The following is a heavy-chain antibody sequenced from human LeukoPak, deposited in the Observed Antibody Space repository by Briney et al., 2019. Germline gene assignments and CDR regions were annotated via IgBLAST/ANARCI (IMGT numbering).Heavy chain of an antibody. J-gene: IGHJ4*02. V-gene: IGHV4-59*01. CDR3: ARDGLLFFDY. CDR1: GGSISSYY. CDR2: IYYSGST. D-gene: IGHD2-15*01. Sequence: PSETLSLTCTVSGGSISSYYWSWIRQPPGKGLEWIGYIYYSGSTNYNPSLKSRVTISVDTSKNQFSLKLSSVTAADTAVYSCARDGLLFFDYWGQGTLVTVSS.